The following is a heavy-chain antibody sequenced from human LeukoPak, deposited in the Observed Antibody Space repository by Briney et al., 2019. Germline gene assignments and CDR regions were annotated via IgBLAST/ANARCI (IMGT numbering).Heavy chain of an antibody. CDR3: ARSLHGPDFDY. V-gene: IGHV4-34*01. Sequence: SETLSLTCDVSGGPFRAFYWSWIRQPPGKGLEWIGEVNHSGGTNYNPSLKSRVTISVDTSKNQFSLKLSSVTAADTAVYYCARSLHGPDFDYWGQGTLVTVSS. CDR1: GGPFRAFY. J-gene: IGHJ4*02. CDR2: VNHSGGT.